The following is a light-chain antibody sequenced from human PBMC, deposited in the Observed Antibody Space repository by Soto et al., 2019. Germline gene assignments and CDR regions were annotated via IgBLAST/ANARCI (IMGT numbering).Light chain of an antibody. CDR3: QQYGSSPFT. CDR1: QSVTSSY. J-gene: IGKJ3*01. CDR2: GAS. V-gene: IGKV3-20*01. Sequence: EIVLTQSPGTLSLSPGERATLSCRASQSVTSSYLAWYQQKPGQAPRLLIYGASSRATGIPDRFSGSGSGTDFTLTINRLEPEDFAEYYCQQYGSSPFTFGPGTKVDLK.